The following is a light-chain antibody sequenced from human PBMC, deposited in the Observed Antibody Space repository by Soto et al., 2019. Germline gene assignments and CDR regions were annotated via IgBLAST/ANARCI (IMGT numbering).Light chain of an antibody. CDR2: EVN. V-gene: IGLV2-14*01. CDR1: SSDVGGYDY. Sequence: QSVLTQPASVSGSPGQSITISCTGTSSDVGGYDYVSWHQQHPGKAPKLMIYEVNTRPSGVSNRFSGSKSGNTASLTISGLQAEDGADYYCCPYTSSGAHVFGGGTKVPVL. J-gene: IGLJ2*01. CDR3: CPYTSSGAHV.